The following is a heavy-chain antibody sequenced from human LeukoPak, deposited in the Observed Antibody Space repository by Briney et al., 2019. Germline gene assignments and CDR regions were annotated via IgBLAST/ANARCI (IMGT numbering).Heavy chain of an antibody. D-gene: IGHD2-2*01. CDR2: ISYDGSNK. V-gene: IGHV3-30*03. Sequence: PGGSLRLSCAASGFTFSSYGMHWVRQAPGKGLEWVAVISYDGSNKYYADSVKGRFTISRDNSKNTLYLQMNSLRAEDTAVYFCARGSSRAFDYWGQGTLVTVSS. CDR3: ARGSSRAFDY. CDR1: GFTFSSYG. J-gene: IGHJ4*02.